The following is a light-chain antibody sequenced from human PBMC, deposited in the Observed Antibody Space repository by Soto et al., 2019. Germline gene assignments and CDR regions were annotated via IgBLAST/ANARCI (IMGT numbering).Light chain of an antibody. J-gene: IGKJ1*01. CDR2: KAS. Sequence: DIQMTQSPSALSASLGDRVTITCRASHSIGTWLAWYQQRPGKGPSLLIYKASNLESGVSSRFSGSGSGTEFTLTINSLQPDDIGTYYCQQNNRYPWTFGQGTKVDIK. CDR3: QQNNRYPWT. CDR1: HSIGTW. V-gene: IGKV1-5*03.